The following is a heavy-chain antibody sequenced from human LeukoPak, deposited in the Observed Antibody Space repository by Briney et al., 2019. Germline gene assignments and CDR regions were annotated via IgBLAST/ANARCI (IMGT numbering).Heavy chain of an antibody. D-gene: IGHD6-19*01. CDR2: ISGRGDST. J-gene: IGHJ4*02. Sequence: GGSLRLSCAASGFTFSSYAMSWVRQAPGKGLEWVSTISGRGDSTYYADSVKGRFTISRDNAKNSLYLQMNSLRAEDTALYFCVKDHGYASGWYFDYWGQGALVTVSS. V-gene: IGHV3-23*01. CDR1: GFTFSSYA. CDR3: VKDHGYASGWYFDY.